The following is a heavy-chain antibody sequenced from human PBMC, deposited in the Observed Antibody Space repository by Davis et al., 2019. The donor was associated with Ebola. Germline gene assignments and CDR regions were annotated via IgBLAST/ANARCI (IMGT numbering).Heavy chain of an antibody. CDR1: VITFSSYA. CDR3: ARDLYKGWSNYFDY. D-gene: IGHD3-10*01. J-gene: IGHJ4*02. CDR2: ISGSGGST. V-gene: IGHV3-23*01. Sequence: GGSLRLSCTDSVITFSSYAMTWVRQAPGKGLEWVSAISGSGGSTYYADSVKGRFTISRDNSKKTLYLQMNSLRAEDTAVYYCARDLYKGWSNYFDYWGQGTLVTVSS.